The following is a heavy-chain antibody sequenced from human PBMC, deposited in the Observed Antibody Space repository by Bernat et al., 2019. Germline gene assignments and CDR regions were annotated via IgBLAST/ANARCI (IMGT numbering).Heavy chain of an antibody. CDR2: IYYSGDT. J-gene: IGHJ4*02. Sequence: QLQLQESGPGLVKPSETLSLTCTVSGASISSSSYYWGWIRQPPGKGLEWIGSIYYSGDTYYNPSLKSRVTTSVQTSKNQFSLRLNFETAADTAVYYCAREVKKYLDFWGGYEGREIPLYYFDYWGQGTLVTVSS. CDR1: GASISSSSYY. V-gene: IGHV4-39*02. D-gene: IGHD3-3*01. CDR3: AREVKKYLDFWGGYEGREIPLYYFDY.